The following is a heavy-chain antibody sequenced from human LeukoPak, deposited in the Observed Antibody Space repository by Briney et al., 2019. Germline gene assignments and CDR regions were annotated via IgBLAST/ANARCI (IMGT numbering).Heavy chain of an antibody. J-gene: IGHJ4*02. V-gene: IGHV5-51*01. D-gene: IGHD3-10*01. CDR3: ARHSLLWFGGFDY. Sequence: GESLKISCKGSGYSFTSYWIGWVRQMPGKGLEWMGIIYPGDSDTRYSPSFQGQVTIPADKSISTAYLQWSSLKASDTAMYYCARHSLLWFGGFDYWGQGTLVTVSS. CDR2: IYPGDSDT. CDR1: GYSFTSYW.